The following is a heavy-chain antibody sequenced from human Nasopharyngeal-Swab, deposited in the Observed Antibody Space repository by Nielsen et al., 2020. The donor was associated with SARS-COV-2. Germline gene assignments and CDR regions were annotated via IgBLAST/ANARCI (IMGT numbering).Heavy chain of an antibody. CDR3: ARISWVWFGEFQYYFDY. V-gene: IGHV4-39*01. CDR2: IFYSGST. Sequence: SETLSLTCSVPGGSIRSSSYYWGWIRQPPGKGLEWIGSIFYSGSTYYNPSLKSRVTISVDTSKNQFSLKLSSVTAADTAVYYCARISWVWFGEFQYYFDYWGQGTLVTVSS. J-gene: IGHJ4*02. D-gene: IGHD3-10*01. CDR1: GGSIRSSSYY.